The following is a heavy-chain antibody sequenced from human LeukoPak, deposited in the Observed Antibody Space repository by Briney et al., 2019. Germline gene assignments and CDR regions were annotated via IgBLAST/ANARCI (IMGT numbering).Heavy chain of an antibody. CDR2: ISGSGGST. CDR1: GFTFSSYA. Sequence: GGSLRLSCAASGFTFSSYAMSWVRQAPGKGLEWVSAISGSGGSTYYADSVKGRFTISRDNSKNTLYLQTNSLRAEDTAVYYCAKDGVGGSYLTHFDYWGQGTLVTVSS. D-gene: IGHD1-26*01. V-gene: IGHV3-23*01. CDR3: AKDGVGGSYLTHFDY. J-gene: IGHJ4*02.